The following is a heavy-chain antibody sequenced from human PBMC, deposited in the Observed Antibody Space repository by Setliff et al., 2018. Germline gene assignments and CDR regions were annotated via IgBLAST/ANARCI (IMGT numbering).Heavy chain of an antibody. J-gene: IGHJ4*02. V-gene: IGHV4-34*12. CDR2: IIHSGST. CDR3: ARSFSHSGKFLLDY. Sequence: SETLSLTCAVYGGSFSGYYWSWIRQPPGKRLEWIGEIIHSGSTNYNPSLKSRVTISMDTSKNQFSLKVPSVTAADTAVYYCARSFSHSGKFLLDYWGQGALVTVSS. CDR1: GGSFSGYY. D-gene: IGHD1-26*01.